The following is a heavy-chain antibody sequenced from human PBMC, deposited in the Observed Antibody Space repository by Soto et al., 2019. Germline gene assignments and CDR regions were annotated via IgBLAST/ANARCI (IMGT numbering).Heavy chain of an antibody. D-gene: IGHD2-15*01. CDR3: ARTKCSGGSCYSWSLDY. Sequence: SETLSLTCTVSGGSITTGGYYWSWIRQLPGKGLEWIGHRYYSESTHYNPSLKSRVSISLDTSKSQFSLKLSFVTAADTAMYYCARTKCSGGSCYSWSLDYWGQGTPVTVSS. J-gene: IGHJ4*02. V-gene: IGHV4-31*03. CDR1: GGSITTGGYY. CDR2: RYYSEST.